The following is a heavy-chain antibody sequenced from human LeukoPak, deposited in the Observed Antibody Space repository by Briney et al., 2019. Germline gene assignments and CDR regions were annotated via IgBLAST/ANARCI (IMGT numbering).Heavy chain of an antibody. Sequence: GGSLRLSCAASGFTFSGHWMHWVRQAPGKGLVWVSRISTDGTDIKYADSVKGRFTISRDNSKNTLYLQMNSLRAEDMAVYYCAKDGGQGADYWGQGTLVSVSS. D-gene: IGHD3-16*01. CDR1: GFTFSGHW. V-gene: IGHV3-74*03. J-gene: IGHJ4*02. CDR3: AKDGGQGADY. CDR2: ISTDGTDI.